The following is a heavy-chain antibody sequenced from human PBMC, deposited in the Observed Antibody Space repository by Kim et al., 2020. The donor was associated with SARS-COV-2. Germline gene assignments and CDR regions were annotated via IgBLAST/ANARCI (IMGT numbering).Heavy chain of an antibody. CDR2: IYHSGST. V-gene: IGHV4-30-2*01. CDR3: AREVAATRDAGTDAFDI. Sequence: SETLSLTCAVSGGSISSGGYSWSWIRQPPGKGLEWIGYIYHSGSTYYNPSLKSRVTISVDRSKNQFSLKLSSVTAADTAVYYCAREVAATRDAGTDAFDIWGQGTMVTVSS. J-gene: IGHJ3*02. D-gene: IGHD2-15*01. CDR1: GGSISSGGYS.